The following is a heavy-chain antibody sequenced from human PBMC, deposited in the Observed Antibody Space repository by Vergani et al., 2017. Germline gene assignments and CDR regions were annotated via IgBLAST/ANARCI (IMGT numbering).Heavy chain of an antibody. D-gene: IGHD3-3*01. J-gene: IGHJ6*02. Sequence: QVQLQESVPGLVKPSETLSLTCTVSGGSISSYYWSWIRQPPGKGLEWIGYIYYSGSTNYNPSLKSRVTISVDTSKNQFSLKLSSVTAADTAVYYCARATITIFGVVIASGMDVWGQGTTVTVSS. V-gene: IGHV4-59*01. CDR1: GGSISSYY. CDR3: ARATITIFGVVIASGMDV. CDR2: IYYSGST.